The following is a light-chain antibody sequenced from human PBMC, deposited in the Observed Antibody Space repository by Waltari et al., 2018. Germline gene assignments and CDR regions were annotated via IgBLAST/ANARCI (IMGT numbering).Light chain of an antibody. V-gene: IGKV3-15*01. CDR1: QSVGIN. CDR2: TAS. Sequence: EIVMTQSPPALSVSPGERATPSCRASQSVGINLAWYQQKPGQAPRLLISTASTRATGIPARFSGSGSGTEFTLTINSLQSEDSAIYYCHQYNNWPPGGTFGQGTKVELK. CDR3: HQYNNWPPGGT. J-gene: IGKJ1*01.